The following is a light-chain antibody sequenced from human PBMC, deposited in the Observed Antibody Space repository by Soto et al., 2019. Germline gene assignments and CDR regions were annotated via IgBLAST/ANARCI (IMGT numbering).Light chain of an antibody. CDR3: QQRSKWPPA. Sequence: EIVLTQSPATLSLSPGERATLSCRASQSVSTYLAWYQQKPGQAPRLLMYDASNRATGIPARFSGSGSGTDFTLTISSLEPEDFAVYYCQQRSKWPPAFGQGTRLEIK. CDR1: QSVSTY. CDR2: DAS. J-gene: IGKJ5*01. V-gene: IGKV3-11*01.